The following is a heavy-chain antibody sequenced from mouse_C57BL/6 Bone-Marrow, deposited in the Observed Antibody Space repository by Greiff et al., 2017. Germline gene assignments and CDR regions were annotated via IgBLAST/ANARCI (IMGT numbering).Heavy chain of an antibody. D-gene: IGHD1-1*01. J-gene: IGHJ2*01. CDR1: GYTFTDYN. V-gene: IGHV1-22*01. CDR3: ARNYYGSSSFDY. Sequence: VQLQQSGPELVKPGASVKMSCKASGYTFTDYNMHWVKQSHGKSLERIGYINPNNGGTSYNQKFKGKATLTVNKSSSTAYMELRSLTSEDSAVYYCARNYYGSSSFDYWSQGTTLTVSS. CDR2: INPNNGGT.